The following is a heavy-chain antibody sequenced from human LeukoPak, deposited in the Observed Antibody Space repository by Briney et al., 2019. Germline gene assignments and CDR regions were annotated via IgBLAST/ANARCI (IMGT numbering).Heavy chain of an antibody. CDR3: VRGGLESCDI. Sequence: GESLTLSCALSGFSFSDYWMHWVRQAPGKGLAWVSRINTDGTTTNHADSMTGRFTISRDNAKNMLYLQMNSLRAEDTSVYYCVRGGLESCDIWGQGTMVTVSS. D-gene: IGHD1-1*01. V-gene: IGHV3-74*01. CDR2: INTDGTTT. CDR1: GFSFSDYW. J-gene: IGHJ3*02.